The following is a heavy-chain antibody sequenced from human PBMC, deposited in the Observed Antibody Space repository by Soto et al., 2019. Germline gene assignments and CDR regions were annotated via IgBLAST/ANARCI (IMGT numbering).Heavy chain of an antibody. Sequence: QVQLVESGGGVVQPGRSLRLSCAASGFTFGTYGMHWVRQAPGKWLEWVAGIWYDGSGKTYVDSVKGRFSISRDNSQNTVYLQMNTLRAEDTAVYYCARADCGGQCPCDYWGQGTLVTVSS. CDR2: IWYDGSGK. J-gene: IGHJ4*02. CDR3: ARADCGGQCPCDY. CDR1: GFTFGTYG. D-gene: IGHD2-21*01. V-gene: IGHV3-33*01.